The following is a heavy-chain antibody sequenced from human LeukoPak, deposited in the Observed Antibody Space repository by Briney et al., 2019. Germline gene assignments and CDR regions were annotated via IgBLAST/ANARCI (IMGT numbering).Heavy chain of an antibody. D-gene: IGHD3-22*01. CDR1: GFTFSSYW. CDR3: AREGNTYYYDSSGPFDY. V-gene: IGHV3-7*01. J-gene: IGHJ4*02. CDR2: IKQDGSEK. Sequence: QTGGSLRLSCAASGFTFSSYWMSWVRQAPGKGREWVANIKQDGSEKYYVDSVKGRFTISRDNAKNSLYLQMNSLRAEDTAVYYCAREGNTYYYDSSGPFDYWGQGTLVTVSS.